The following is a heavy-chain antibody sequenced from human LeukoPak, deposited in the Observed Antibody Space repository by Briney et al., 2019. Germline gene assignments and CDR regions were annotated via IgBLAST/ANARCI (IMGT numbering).Heavy chain of an antibody. J-gene: IGHJ4*02. D-gene: IGHD3-10*01. CDR3: ARARRGPYGSGSPHFDY. CDR2: IYYSGNT. CDR1: GGSISTYY. V-gene: IGHV4-59*01. Sequence: PSETLSLTCTVSGGSISTYYWSWIRQPPGKGLEWIGYIYYSGNTNYNPSLKSRVTISVDTSKNQFSLKLSSVTAADTAVYYCARARRGPYGSGSPHFDYWGQGTLVTVSS.